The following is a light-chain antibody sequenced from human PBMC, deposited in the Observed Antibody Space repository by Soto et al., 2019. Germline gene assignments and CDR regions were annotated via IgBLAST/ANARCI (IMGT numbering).Light chain of an antibody. CDR2: GAS. J-gene: IGKJ1*01. CDR1: QGISNY. V-gene: IGKV1-27*01. CDR3: QKYNSAPWT. Sequence: DIQMTQSPSSLSASVGDRVTITCRASQGISNYLVWYQQKPGKVPKLLIYGASTLQPGVPSRFSGSGSGTDFTLTISSLQPEDVATYYCQKYNSAPWTFDQGTKVEIK.